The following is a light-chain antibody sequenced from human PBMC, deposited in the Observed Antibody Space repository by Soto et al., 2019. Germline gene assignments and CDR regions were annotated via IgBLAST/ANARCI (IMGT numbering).Light chain of an antibody. CDR2: RAS. CDR3: QQYNNWPYT. J-gene: IGKJ2*01. CDR1: QSVSSN. Sequence: EIVMTQSPATLSVSPGERATLSCRASQSVSSNLAWYQQKPGQAPRLLIYRASTRATGIPARFSGSGSGTEFTLTISSLQSEDFAVYYCQQYNNWPYTVGQGTKLEIK. V-gene: IGKV3-15*01.